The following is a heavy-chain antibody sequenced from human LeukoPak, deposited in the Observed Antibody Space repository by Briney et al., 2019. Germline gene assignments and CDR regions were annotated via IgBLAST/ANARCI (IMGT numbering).Heavy chain of an antibody. D-gene: IGHD6-13*01. CDR3: ARVGSSWYFDY. CDR1: GFTVSSNY. CDR2: IYSGGST. J-gene: IGHJ4*02. Sequence: PGGSLRLSCAASGFTVSSNYMSLVRQAPGKGLEWVSVIYSGGSTYYADSVKGRFTISRDNSKNTLYLQMNSLRAEDTAVYYCARVGSSWYFDYWGQGTLVTVSS. V-gene: IGHV3-66*01.